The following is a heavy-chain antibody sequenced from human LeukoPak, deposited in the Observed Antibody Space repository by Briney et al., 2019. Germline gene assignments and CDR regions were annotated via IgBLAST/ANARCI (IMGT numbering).Heavy chain of an antibody. CDR1: GFTFSDHF. CDR3: AKVTVWGVGATIDAFDI. J-gene: IGHJ3*02. CDR2: TRNKAHSYTT. V-gene: IGHV3-72*01. D-gene: IGHD1-26*01. Sequence: GGSLRLSCAASGFTFSDHFMDWVRQAPGKGLEWVGRTRNKAHSYTTDYAASVKGRFTVSRDDSKNSLYLQMNSLKTEDTAVYYCAKVTVWGVGATIDAFDIWGQGTMVTVSS.